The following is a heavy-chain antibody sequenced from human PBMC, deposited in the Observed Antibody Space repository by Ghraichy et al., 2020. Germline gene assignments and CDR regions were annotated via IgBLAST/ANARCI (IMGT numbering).Heavy chain of an antibody. CDR2: IRSSGDST. D-gene: IGHD1-14*01. CDR1: GFSFSNYA. Sequence: GGSLRLSCAASGFSFSNYAMRWVRQAPAKGLEWLSAIRSSGDSTYYADPVKGRFTISRDNSKNTLYLQMNSLRAEDTAVYYCAKVFPATVVGTNFDYWGQGTLVTVSS. J-gene: IGHJ4*02. CDR3: AKVFPATVVGTNFDY. V-gene: IGHV3-23*01.